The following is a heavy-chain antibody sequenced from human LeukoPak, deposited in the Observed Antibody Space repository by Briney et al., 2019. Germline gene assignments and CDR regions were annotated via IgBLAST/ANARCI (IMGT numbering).Heavy chain of an antibody. CDR1: GFTFSSYY. J-gene: IGHJ4*02. Sequence: PGGSLRLSCAASGFTFSSYYMSRVRQAPGKGLEWVANINKDGSDRYYVDSVKGRFTISRDNAKISLYLQMNSLRAEDTAVYYCAREYSSGWYYFDYWGQGTLVTVSS. V-gene: IGHV3-7*03. CDR2: INKDGSDR. D-gene: IGHD6-19*01. CDR3: AREYSSGWYYFDY.